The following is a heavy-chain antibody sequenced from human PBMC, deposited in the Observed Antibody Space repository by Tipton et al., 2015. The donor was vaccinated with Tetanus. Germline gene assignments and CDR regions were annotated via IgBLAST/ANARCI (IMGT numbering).Heavy chain of an antibody. Sequence: QSGPEVKKPGASVKVSCKASGYTFTSYYMHWVRQAPGQGLEWMGIINPSGGSTSYAQKFQGRVTMTRDTSTSTVYMELSSLRSEDTAVYCWARSSIAGRWFDPWGQGTLVTVSS. V-gene: IGHV1-46*01. J-gene: IGHJ5*02. D-gene: IGHD6-6*01. CDR3: ARSSIAGRWFDP. CDR2: INPSGGST. CDR1: GYTFTSYY.